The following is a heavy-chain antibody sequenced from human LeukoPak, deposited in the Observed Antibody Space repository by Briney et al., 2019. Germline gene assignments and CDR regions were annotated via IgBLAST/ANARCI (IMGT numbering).Heavy chain of an antibody. CDR3: AKEWLRFSYFDY. D-gene: IGHD5-12*01. V-gene: IGHV3-30*18. J-gene: IGHJ4*02. CDR2: ISYDGSNK. Sequence: GRSLRLSCAASGFTFSSYGMHWVRQAPGKGLEWVAVISYDGSNKYYADSVKGRFTISRDNSKNTLYLQMNSLRAEDTAVYYCAKEWLRFSYFDYWGQGTLVTVSS. CDR1: GFTFSSYG.